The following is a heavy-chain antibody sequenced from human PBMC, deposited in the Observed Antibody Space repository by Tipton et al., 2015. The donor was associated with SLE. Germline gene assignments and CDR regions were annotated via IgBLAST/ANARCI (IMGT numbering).Heavy chain of an antibody. J-gene: IGHJ3*01. Sequence: TLSLTCTVSGGSITSNGYYWGWIRQPPGKGLEWITTIFYSASTYYNPSLKSRVTMSIDTSKNQFSLNLHSVTAADTAVYYRARSNFGGRHDAFDVWGRGTMVTVS. CDR2: IFYSAST. V-gene: IGHV4-39*01. CDR3: ARSNFGGRHDAFDV. D-gene: IGHD4-23*01. CDR1: GGSITSNGYY.